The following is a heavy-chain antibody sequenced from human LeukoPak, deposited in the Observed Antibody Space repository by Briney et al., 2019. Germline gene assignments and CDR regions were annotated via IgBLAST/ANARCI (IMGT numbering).Heavy chain of an antibody. CDR2: INPSGGST. CDR1: GYTFTSYY. V-gene: IGHV1-46*01. Sequence: ASVTVPCKASGYTFTSYYMHWVRQAPGQGLEWMGIINPSGGSTSYAQRFQGRVTMTRDTSTSTVYMELSSLRSEDTAVYYCARSHGTYGGYRYYFDYWGQGTLVTVSS. CDR3: ARSHGTYGGYRYYFDY. D-gene: IGHD5-12*01. J-gene: IGHJ4*02.